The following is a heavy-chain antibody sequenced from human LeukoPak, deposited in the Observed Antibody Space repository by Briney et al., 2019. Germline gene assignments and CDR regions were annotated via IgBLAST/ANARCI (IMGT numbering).Heavy chain of an antibody. CDR1: GVTFSNTW. Sequence: GGSLRLSCAFSGVTFSNTWMSWVRQAPGKGLEWVGHIKSKTDGGTTDYAAPVTGRFTISRDDSKNTLYLQMNSLKTEDTAVYYCTTVFGNFIFDFWGQGTLVTVSS. CDR2: IKSKTDGGTT. V-gene: IGHV3-15*01. D-gene: IGHD3-10*02. CDR3: TTVFGNFIFDF. J-gene: IGHJ4*02.